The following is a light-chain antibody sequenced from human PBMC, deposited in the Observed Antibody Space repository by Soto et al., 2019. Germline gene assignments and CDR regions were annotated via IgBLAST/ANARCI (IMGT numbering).Light chain of an antibody. CDR1: QGISNS. J-gene: IGKJ1*01. V-gene: IGKV1-9*01. CDR2: LAS. Sequence: THAPYGMSVSLGGSRTITNRASQGISNSLAWYQQKPGKAPKLLMYLASTLQSGVPPRFSGTGSGTHFTLTISSLQPEHFANYYGQPLIPFPTNIGQGTQVDIK. CDR3: QPLIPFPTN.